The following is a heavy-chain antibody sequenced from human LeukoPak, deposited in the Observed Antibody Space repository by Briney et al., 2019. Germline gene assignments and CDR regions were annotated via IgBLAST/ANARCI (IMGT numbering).Heavy chain of an antibody. CDR3: ARWGTPSYGYLRSMDY. CDR1: GFTFDDYA. Sequence: PGGSLRLSCAASGFTFDDYAMNWVRQAPGKGLEWVSSISSSSSYIYYADSVKGRFTISRDNAKNSLYLQMNSLRAEDTAVYYCARWGTPSYGYLRSMDYWGQGTLVTVSS. V-gene: IGHV3-21*01. CDR2: ISSSSSYI. J-gene: IGHJ4*02. D-gene: IGHD5-18*01.